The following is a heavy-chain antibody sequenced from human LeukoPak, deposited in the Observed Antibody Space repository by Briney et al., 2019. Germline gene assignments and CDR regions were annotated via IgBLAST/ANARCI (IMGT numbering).Heavy chain of an antibody. D-gene: IGHD3-10*01. V-gene: IGHV4-31*03. CDR1: GGSISSGGYY. CDR3: ARVRLVRGHYYMDV. J-gene: IGHJ6*03. Sequence: PSETLSLTCTVSGGSISSGGYYWSWIRQHPGKGLEWIGYIYYSGSTYYNPSLKSRVTISVDTSKNQFSLKLSSVTAADTAVCYCARVRLVRGHYYMDVWGKGTTVTVSS. CDR2: IYYSGST.